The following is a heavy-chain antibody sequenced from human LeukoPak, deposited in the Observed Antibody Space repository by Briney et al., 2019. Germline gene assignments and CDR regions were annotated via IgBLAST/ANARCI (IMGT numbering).Heavy chain of an antibody. CDR1: GGTFSSYA. V-gene: IGHV1-69*13. J-gene: IGHJ3*02. CDR3: AEGSWCGFGRNAFEI. D-gene: IGHD2-8*01. Sequence: SVKVSCKDSGGTFSSYAISWVRQAAGRGLEWMEGIIPIFDTANYAQKFQGRDTITADESTSTAYMELSSLRAEDTGVYYCAEGSWCGFGRNAFEIWGKGTMVTVSS. CDR2: IIPIFDTA.